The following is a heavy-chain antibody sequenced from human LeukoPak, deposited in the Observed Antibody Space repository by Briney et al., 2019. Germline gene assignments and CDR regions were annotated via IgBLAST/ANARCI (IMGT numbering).Heavy chain of an antibody. CDR2: ISAYNGNT. V-gene: IGHV1-18*01. CDR1: GYTFTSYG. CDR3: ARESYSSGWRISYYYYGMDV. Sequence: ASVTVSCKSSGYTFTSYGISWVRQAPGQGLEWMGWISAYNGNTNYAQKHQGRVTMTTATSTSTAYMELRSLRSDDTAVYYCARESYSSGWRISYYYYGMDVWGQGTTVTVSS. J-gene: IGHJ6*02. D-gene: IGHD6-19*01.